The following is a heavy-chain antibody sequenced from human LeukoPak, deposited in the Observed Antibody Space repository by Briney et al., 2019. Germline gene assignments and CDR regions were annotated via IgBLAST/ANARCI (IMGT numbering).Heavy chain of an antibody. J-gene: IGHJ6*02. CDR1: GFTFSSYA. CDR3: AKAPPSSYYYYYGMDV. D-gene: IGHD6-13*01. Sequence: PGGSLRLSCAASGFTFSSYAMSWVRQAPGKGLEWVSAISGSGGSTYYADSVKGRFTISRDISKNTLYPQMNSLRAEDTAVYYCAKAPPSSYYYYYGMDVWGQGTTVTVSS. CDR2: ISGSGGST. V-gene: IGHV3-23*01.